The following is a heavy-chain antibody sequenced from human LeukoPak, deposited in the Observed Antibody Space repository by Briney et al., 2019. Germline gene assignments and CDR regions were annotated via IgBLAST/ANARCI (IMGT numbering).Heavy chain of an antibody. J-gene: IGHJ4*02. CDR2: INPKSGDS. CDR3: ASSLGNYFDY. CDR1: GYTFIGYY. Sequence: ASVKVSCKASGYTFIGYYLHWVRQAPGQGLEWIGWINPKSGDSNHAQKFQDRVTMTGDTSISTAYMELSSLRSNDTAVYYCASSLGNYFDYWGQGTLVTVSS. V-gene: IGHV1-2*02.